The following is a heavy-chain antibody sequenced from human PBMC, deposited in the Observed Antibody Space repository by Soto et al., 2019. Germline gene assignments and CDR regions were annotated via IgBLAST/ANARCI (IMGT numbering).Heavy chain of an antibody. D-gene: IGHD2-15*01. CDR2: INAGNGNT. CDR3: ARDLLLCSGGSCYHFTTFVY. Sequence: ASVKVSCKASGYTFTSYAMHWVRQAPGQRLEWMGWINAGNGNTKYSQKFQGRVTITRDTSASTAYMELSSLRSEDTAVYYCARDLLLCSGGSCYHFTTFVYWGQGTLVTVSS. CDR1: GYTFTSYA. V-gene: IGHV1-3*01. J-gene: IGHJ4*02.